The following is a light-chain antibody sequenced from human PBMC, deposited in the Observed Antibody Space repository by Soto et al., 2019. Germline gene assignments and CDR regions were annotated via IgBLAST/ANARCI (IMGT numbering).Light chain of an antibody. CDR1: NIGSKS. CDR2: YDS. CDR3: QVWDSSSDHVV. V-gene: IGLV3-21*04. Sequence: SYELTQPPSVSVVPGKTARITCGGNNIGSKSVHWYQQKPGQAPVLVIYYDSDRPSGIPERFSGSNSGNKATLTISRVEAGDEADYYCQVWDSSSDHVVFGGGTKVTVL. J-gene: IGLJ2*01.